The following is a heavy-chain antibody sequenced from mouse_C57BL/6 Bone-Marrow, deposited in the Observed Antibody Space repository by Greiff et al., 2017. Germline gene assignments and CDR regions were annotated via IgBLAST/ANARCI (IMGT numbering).Heavy chain of an antibody. V-gene: IGHV1-64*01. D-gene: IGHD2-5*01. J-gene: IGHJ4*01. CDR1: GYTFTSYW. CDR2: IHPNSGST. CDR3: ARSSIVSPYYYAMDY. Sequence: QVQLQQPGAELVKPGASVKLSCKASGYTFTSYWMHWVKQRPGQGLEWIGMIHPNSGSTNYNEKFKSKATLTVDKSSSTAYMQLSSLTSEDSAVYYCARSSIVSPYYYAMDYWGQGTSGTVSS.